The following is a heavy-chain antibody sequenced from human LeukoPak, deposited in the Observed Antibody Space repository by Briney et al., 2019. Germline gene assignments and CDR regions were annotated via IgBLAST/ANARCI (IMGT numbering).Heavy chain of an antibody. V-gene: IGHV3-23*01. Sequence: PGGSLRLSCAASGFTFRRYGMSWVRQAPGKGLEWVSSINGRGVNTFYGDSVKGRFTISRDNSKNTLYLQMNSLRAEDTAVYYCARDDGDGYNPDAFDIWGQGTMVTVSS. D-gene: IGHD5-24*01. CDR2: INGRGVNT. CDR1: GFTFRRYG. J-gene: IGHJ3*02. CDR3: ARDDGDGYNPDAFDI.